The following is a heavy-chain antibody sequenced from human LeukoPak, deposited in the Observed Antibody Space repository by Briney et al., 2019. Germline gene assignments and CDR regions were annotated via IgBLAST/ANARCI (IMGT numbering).Heavy chain of an antibody. D-gene: IGHD4-17*01. CDR1: GGSISSYY. CDR3: ARNSPPSPHYGDPPALYY. CDR2: IYYSGST. J-gene: IGHJ4*02. Sequence: SETLSLTCTVSGGSISSYYWSWIRQPPGKGLEWIGYIYYSGSTNYNPSLKSRVTISVDTSKNQFSLKLSSVTAADTAVYYCARNSPPSPHYGDPPALYYWGQGTLVTVSS. V-gene: IGHV4-59*01.